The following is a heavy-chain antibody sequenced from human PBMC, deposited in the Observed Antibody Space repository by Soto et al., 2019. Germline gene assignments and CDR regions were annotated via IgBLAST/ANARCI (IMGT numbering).Heavy chain of an antibody. CDR2: IYWDDDK. D-gene: IGHD6-19*01. CDR3: VSDSTGWYGFDY. V-gene: IGHV2-5*02. CDR1: GFSLSTRGVG. Sequence: QITLKESGPTLVKPTQTLTLTCTFSGFSLSTRGVGVGWIRQPPEKALEWLALIYWDDDKRYSPSLKSRLTITKDTSKNQVVITMTNIDTVDTATYFCVSDSTGWYGFDYWDQGTLVIVSS. J-gene: IGHJ4*02.